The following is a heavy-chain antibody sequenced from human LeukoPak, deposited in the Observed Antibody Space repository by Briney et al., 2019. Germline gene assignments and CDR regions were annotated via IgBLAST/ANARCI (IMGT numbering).Heavy chain of an antibody. CDR3: ARGDLHYHDSTRRGFDI. CDR1: GLTFSNYW. V-gene: IGHV3-7*01. D-gene: IGHD3-16*01. J-gene: IGHJ3*02. CDR2: IKQDRNEK. Sequence: GGSLRLSCAASGLTFSNYWMSWVRQAPGKGLEWVANIKQDRNEKYYVDSVKGRFTISRDNAKNSLYLQMNSLRAEDTAVYYCARGDLHYHDSTRRGFDIWGQGTMVTVSS.